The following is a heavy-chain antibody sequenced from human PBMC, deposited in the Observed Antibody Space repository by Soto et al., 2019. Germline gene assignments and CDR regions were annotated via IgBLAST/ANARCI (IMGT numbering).Heavy chain of an antibody. Sequence: EVQLVESGGGLVQPGGSLRLSCAASGFTVSSNYMSWVRQAPGKGLEWVSVIYSGGSTYYADSVKGRFTISRDNSKNTRYLQMNSLRAEDTAVYYCARLKVVATIIFDYWGQGTLVTVSS. V-gene: IGHV3-66*01. D-gene: IGHD5-12*01. CDR1: GFTVSSNY. CDR2: IYSGGST. CDR3: ARLKVVATIIFDY. J-gene: IGHJ4*02.